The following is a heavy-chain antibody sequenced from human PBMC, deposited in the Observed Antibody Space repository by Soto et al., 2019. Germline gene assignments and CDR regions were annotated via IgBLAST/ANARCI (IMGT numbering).Heavy chain of an antibody. V-gene: IGHV2-70*01. CDR3: ARTPYYYGSGFQAGMDD. CDR2: IDWDDDK. J-gene: IGHJ6*02. D-gene: IGHD3-10*01. CDR1: GFSLSTSGMC. Sequence: SGPTLVNPTQTLTLTCTFSGFSLSTSGMCVSWIRQPPGKALEWLALIDWDDDKYYSTSLKTRLTISKDTSKNQVVLTMTNMDPVDTATYYCARTPYYYGSGFQAGMDDWGQRTTVTVSS.